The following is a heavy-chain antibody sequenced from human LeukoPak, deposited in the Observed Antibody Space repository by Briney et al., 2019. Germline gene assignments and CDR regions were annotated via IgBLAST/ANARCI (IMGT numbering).Heavy chain of an antibody. Sequence: PSETLSLTCAVYGGSFSGYYWSWIRQAPGKGLEWVANIKQDGSEKYYVDSVKGRFTISRDNAKNSLYLQMNSLRAEDTAVYYCARDDCSGGSCYDYWGQGTLVTVSS. V-gene: IGHV3-7*01. D-gene: IGHD2-15*01. CDR1: GGSFSGYY. CDR3: ARDDCSGGSCYDY. J-gene: IGHJ4*02. CDR2: IKQDGSEK.